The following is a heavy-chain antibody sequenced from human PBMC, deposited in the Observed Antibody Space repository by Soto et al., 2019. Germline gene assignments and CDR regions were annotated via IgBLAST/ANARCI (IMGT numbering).Heavy chain of an antibody. Sequence: GGSLRLSCAASGFTFSSYAMHWVRQAPGKGLEYVSAISSNGGSTYYANSVKGRFTVSRDNSKNTLYLQMGNLRAEDMAVYYFARDRYYDSREGAFDIWGQGTMVTVSS. CDR1: GFTFSSYA. CDR3: ARDRYYDSREGAFDI. CDR2: ISSNGGST. D-gene: IGHD3-22*01. V-gene: IGHV3-64*01. J-gene: IGHJ3*02.